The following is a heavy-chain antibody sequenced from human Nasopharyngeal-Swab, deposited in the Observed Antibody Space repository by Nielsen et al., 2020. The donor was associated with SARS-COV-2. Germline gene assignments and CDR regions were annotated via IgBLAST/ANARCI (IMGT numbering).Heavy chain of an antibody. CDR3: ARDRNYDFWSGYSGDAFDI. Sequence: WVRQAPGQRLEWMGWINAGNGNTKYSQKFQGRVTITRDTSASTAYMELSSLRSEDTAVYYCARDRNYDFWSGYSGDAFDIWGQGTMVIVSS. J-gene: IGHJ3*02. CDR2: INAGNGNT. D-gene: IGHD3-3*01. V-gene: IGHV1-3*01.